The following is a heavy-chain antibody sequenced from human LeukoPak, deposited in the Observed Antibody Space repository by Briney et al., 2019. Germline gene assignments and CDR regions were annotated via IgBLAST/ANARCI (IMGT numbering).Heavy chain of an antibody. CDR2: IYYSGST. V-gene: IGHV4-39*01. CDR3: ARGLGGDFWSGYYGSWFDP. Sequence: SETLSLTCTVSGGSISSSSYYWGWIRQPPGKGLEWIGSIYYSGSTYYNPSLKSRVTISVDTSKNQFSLKLSSVTAADTAVYYRARGLGGDFWSGYYGSWFDPWGQGTLVTVSS. D-gene: IGHD3-3*01. J-gene: IGHJ5*02. CDR1: GGSISSSSYY.